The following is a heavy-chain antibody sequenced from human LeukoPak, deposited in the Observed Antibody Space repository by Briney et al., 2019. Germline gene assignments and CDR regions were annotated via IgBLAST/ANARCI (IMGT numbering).Heavy chain of an antibody. CDR1: GFTFSNAW. J-gene: IGHJ4*02. V-gene: IGHV3-15*01. CDR3: TSLGYCDGECFLAY. D-gene: IGHD2-21*01. CDR2: IKSKTDGGTT. Sequence: GGSLRLACAASGFTFSNAWMSWVRQAPGKGLEWVGRIKSKTDGGTTDYAATVKGRFTISRDESKNTLYPQMNSLKTEDTAVYYCTSLGYCDGECFLAYWGQGTLVTVSS.